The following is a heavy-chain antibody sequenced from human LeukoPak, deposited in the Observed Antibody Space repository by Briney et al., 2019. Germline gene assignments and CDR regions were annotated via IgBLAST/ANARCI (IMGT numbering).Heavy chain of an antibody. Sequence: SETLSLTCAVYGGSFSGYYWSWICQPPGKGLEWIGEINHSGSTNYNPSLKSRVTISVDTSKNQFSLKLSSVTAADTAVYYCARVGRGSSPTRNFDYWGQGTLVTVSS. V-gene: IGHV4-34*01. CDR3: ARVGRGSSPTRNFDY. CDR1: GGSFSGYY. J-gene: IGHJ4*02. D-gene: IGHD6-13*01. CDR2: INHSGST.